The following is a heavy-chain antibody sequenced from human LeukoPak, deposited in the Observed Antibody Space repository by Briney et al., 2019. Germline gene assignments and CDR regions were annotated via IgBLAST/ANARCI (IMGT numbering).Heavy chain of an antibody. CDR3: ARDCTSGRLY. CDR1: GGSISSSSYY. D-gene: IGHD2-8*01. J-gene: IGHJ4*02. V-gene: IGHV4-39*07. CDR2: IYYSGST. Sequence: SETLSLTCTVSGGSISSSSYYWGWIRQPPGKGLEWIGSIYYSGSTYYNPSLKSRVTISVDTSKNQFSLKLSSVTAADTAVYYCARDCTSGRLYWGQGTLVTVSS.